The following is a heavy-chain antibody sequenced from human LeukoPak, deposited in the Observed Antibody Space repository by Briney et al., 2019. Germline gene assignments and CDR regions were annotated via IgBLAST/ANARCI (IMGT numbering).Heavy chain of an antibody. CDR2: IYYSGST. CDR1: GGSISTDY. Sequence: SETLSLTCTVSGGSISTDYWNWIRQPPGKGLEWIGDIYYSGSTNYNPSLKSRVTISVDTSKNQFSLKLSSVTAADTAVYYCAGGVRGVIRPFDIWGQGTMVTVSS. V-gene: IGHV4-59*01. D-gene: IGHD3-10*01. CDR3: AGGVRGVIRPFDI. J-gene: IGHJ3*02.